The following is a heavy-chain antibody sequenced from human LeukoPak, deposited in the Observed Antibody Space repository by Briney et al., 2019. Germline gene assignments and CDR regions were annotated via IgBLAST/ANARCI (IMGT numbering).Heavy chain of an antibody. Sequence: SETLSLTCAVYGGSFSGYYWSWIRQPPGKGLEWIGEINHSGSTNYNPSLKSRVTISVDTSKNQFSLKLSSVTAADTAVYYCARLRGYYQYYYYYYMDVWGKGTTVTISS. CDR1: GGSFSGYY. J-gene: IGHJ6*03. CDR2: INHSGST. D-gene: IGHD3-3*01. CDR3: ARLRGYYQYYYYYYMDV. V-gene: IGHV4-34*01.